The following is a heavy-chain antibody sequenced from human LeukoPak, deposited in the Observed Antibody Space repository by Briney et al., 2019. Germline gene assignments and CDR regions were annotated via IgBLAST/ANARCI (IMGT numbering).Heavy chain of an antibody. Sequence: GESLKISCKGSGYSFTSYWIGWVRQMPGKGLEWMGIIYPGDSDTRYSPSFQGQVTISADKSISTAYLQWSSLKASDTAMYYCVRPSYGGNTPWIDAFDIWGQGTMVTVSS. D-gene: IGHD4/OR15-4a*01. CDR3: VRPSYGGNTPWIDAFDI. J-gene: IGHJ3*02. CDR1: GYSFTSYW. CDR2: IYPGDSDT. V-gene: IGHV5-51*01.